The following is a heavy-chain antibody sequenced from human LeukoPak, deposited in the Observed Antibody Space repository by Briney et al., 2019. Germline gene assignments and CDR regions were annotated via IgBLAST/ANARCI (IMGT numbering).Heavy chain of an antibody. D-gene: IGHD4-17*01. CDR3: ARRRGVAYGDYGWYFDL. V-gene: IGHV5-51*01. CDR2: IYPGDSDT. CDR1: GYTFTSYW. Sequence: GESLKISCKGSGYTFTSYWINWVRQMPGKGLEWMGIIYPGDSDTRYSPSFQGQVTISADKSISTAYLQWSSLKASDTAMYYCARRRGVAYGDYGWYFDLWGRGTLVTVSS. J-gene: IGHJ2*01.